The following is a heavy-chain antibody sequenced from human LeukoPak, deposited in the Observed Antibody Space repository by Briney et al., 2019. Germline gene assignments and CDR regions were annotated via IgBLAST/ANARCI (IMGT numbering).Heavy chain of an antibody. CDR2: IYHSGST. V-gene: IGHV4-4*02. Sequence: SETLSLTRAVSGDSISSSNWWSWVRQPPGKGLEWGGEIYHSGSTNYNPSLKSRVTISVDKSKNQFSLKLSSVTAADTAVYYCAREDRGITMVRGVTDAFDIWGQGTMVTVSS. D-gene: IGHD3-10*01. CDR3: AREDRGITMVRGVTDAFDI. CDR1: GDSISSSNW. J-gene: IGHJ3*02.